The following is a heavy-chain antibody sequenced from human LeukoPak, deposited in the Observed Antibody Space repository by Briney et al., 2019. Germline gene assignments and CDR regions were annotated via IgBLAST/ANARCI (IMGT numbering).Heavy chain of an antibody. D-gene: IGHD2-2*01. Sequence: SETLSLTCAVSGGSISSSNWWSWVRQPPGKGLEWLGEIYHSGSTNYNLSLKSRVTMSVDKSKNQFSLKLSSVTAADTAVYYCARVTLIVVVAWFDPWGQGTLVTVSS. CDR1: GGSISSSNW. V-gene: IGHV4-4*02. CDR3: ARVTLIVVVAWFDP. CDR2: IYHSGST. J-gene: IGHJ5*02.